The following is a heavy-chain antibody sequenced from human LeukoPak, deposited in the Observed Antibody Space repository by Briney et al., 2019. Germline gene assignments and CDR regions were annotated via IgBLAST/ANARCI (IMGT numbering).Heavy chain of an antibody. J-gene: IGHJ4*02. D-gene: IGHD5-24*01. CDR1: GFTFSSYW. CDR3: ATKDGYSFDY. Sequence: GGSLRLSCAASGFTFSSYWMHWVRQAPGKGLEWVANINQDGSEKYYVDSVKGRFTISRDNAKNSLFLQMNSLRAEDTAVYYCATKDGYSFDYWGQGTLVTVSS. CDR2: INQDGSEK. V-gene: IGHV3-7*01.